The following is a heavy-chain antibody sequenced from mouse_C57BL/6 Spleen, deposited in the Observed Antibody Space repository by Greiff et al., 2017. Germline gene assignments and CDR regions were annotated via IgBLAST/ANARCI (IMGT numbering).Heavy chain of an antibody. CDR2: LWWNDDK. CDR1: GFSLSTSNMG. CDR3: AQVYDYDWYFDV. V-gene: IGHV8-5*01. J-gene: IGHJ1*03. Sequence: QVTLQESGPGLLQPSQTLSLTCSFSGFSLSTSNMGIGWLRQPSGQGLEWLAHLWWNDDKYYNQSLKSPPTTSKDSSNNQVVLKITSVDTADTATDYCAQVYDYDWYFDVWGTGTTVTVSS. D-gene: IGHD2-4*01.